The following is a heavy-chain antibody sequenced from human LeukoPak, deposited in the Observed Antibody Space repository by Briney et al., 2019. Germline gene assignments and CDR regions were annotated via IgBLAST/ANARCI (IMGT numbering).Heavy chain of an antibody. CDR1: SGSINSYY. CDR2: IYYNGST. D-gene: IGHD4-11*01. J-gene: IGHJ6*03. Sequence: SETLSLTCSVSSGSINSYYWTWIRQSPGKGLEWVGYIYYNGSTNYSPSLKSRVAISVDTSKNQFSLNLISVTAADTAVYYCARATHGKTTLTVLRRDYFYFYMDVWGKGTSVTVSS. V-gene: IGHV4-59*01. CDR3: ARATHGKTTLTVLRRDYFYFYMDV.